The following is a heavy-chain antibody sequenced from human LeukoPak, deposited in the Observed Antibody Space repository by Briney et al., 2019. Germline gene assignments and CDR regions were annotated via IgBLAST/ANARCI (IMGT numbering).Heavy chain of an antibody. CDR2: MNPNRGNT. V-gene: IGHV1-8*03. CDR1: GYTFTSYD. J-gene: IGHJ6*03. D-gene: IGHD3-3*01. CDR3: ARGDFWSGYYTYYYYYMDV. Sequence: ASVKASCKASGYTFTSYDINWVRQATGQGLEWMGWMNPNRGNTGYAQKFQGRVTITRNTSISTAYMELSSLRSEDTAVYYCARGDFWSGYYTYYYYYMDVWGKGTTVTVSS.